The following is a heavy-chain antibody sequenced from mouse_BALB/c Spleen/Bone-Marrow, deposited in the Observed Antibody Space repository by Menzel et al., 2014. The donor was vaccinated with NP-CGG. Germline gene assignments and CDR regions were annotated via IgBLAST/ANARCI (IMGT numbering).Heavy chain of an antibody. Sequence: LVESGAELVKPGASVKLSCTASGFNIKDTYIHWVKQRPEQGLEWIGRIDPANGNTKCDPKFQGKATITADTSSNTAYLRLSSLASEDTAVYYCARYRYYGSSGWDYWGQGTSVTVSS. CDR2: IDPANGNT. CDR1: GFNIKDTY. J-gene: IGHJ4*01. V-gene: IGHV14-3*02. D-gene: IGHD1-1*01. CDR3: ARYRYYGSSGWDY.